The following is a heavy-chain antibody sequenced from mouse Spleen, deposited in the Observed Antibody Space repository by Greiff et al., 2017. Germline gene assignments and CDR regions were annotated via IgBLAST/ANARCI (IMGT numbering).Heavy chain of an antibody. CDR2: INPSTGYT. J-gene: IGHJ4*01. Sequence: VQLQQSGAELAKPGASVKMSCKASGYTFTSYWMHWVKQRPGQGLEWIGYINPSTGYTEYNQKFKDKATLTADKSSSTAYMQLSSLTSEDSAVYYCAQLGLRYANDYWGQGTSVTVSS. CDR3: AQLGLRYANDY. D-gene: IGHD3-1*01. CDR1: GYTFTSYW. V-gene: IGHV1-7*01.